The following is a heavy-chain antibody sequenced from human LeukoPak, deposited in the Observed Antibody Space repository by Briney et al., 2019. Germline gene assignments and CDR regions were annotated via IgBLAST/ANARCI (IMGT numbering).Heavy chain of an antibody. CDR3: ARWFCSRTTCYYDF. Sequence: GGSLRLSCAASGFTVSFNYMRWVRQAPGKGLEWVSVVYDGGSTSYADSVKGRFTISTDNSKNTLYLQMNSLRAEDTAVYYCARWFCSRTTCYYDFWGQGTLVTVSS. CDR2: VYDGGST. V-gene: IGHV3-53*01. J-gene: IGHJ4*02. CDR1: GFTVSFNY. D-gene: IGHD1-14*01.